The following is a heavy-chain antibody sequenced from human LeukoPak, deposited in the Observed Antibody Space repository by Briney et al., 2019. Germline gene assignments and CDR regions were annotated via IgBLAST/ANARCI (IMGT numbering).Heavy chain of an antibody. CDR3: VAWGNSGNS. J-gene: IGHJ3*01. D-gene: IGHD1-26*01. Sequence: GGSLRLSCAASGFTFSGHWMSWVRQAPAKGLEWVAHMNGDGSQIYNMDFVKGRFTISRDNAKNSLYLQMNGLRAEDTAVYYCVAWGNSGNSWGQGTMVIVSS. CDR2: MNGDGSQI. V-gene: IGHV3-7*01. CDR1: GFTFSGHW.